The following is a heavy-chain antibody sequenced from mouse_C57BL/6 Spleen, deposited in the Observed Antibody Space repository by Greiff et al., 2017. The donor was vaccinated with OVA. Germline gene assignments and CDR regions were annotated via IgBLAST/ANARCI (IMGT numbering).Heavy chain of an antibody. V-gene: IGHV1-82*01. CDR2: IYPGDGDP. J-gene: IGHJ2*01. Sequence: QVQLQQSGPELVKPGASVKISCKASGYAFSSSWMNWVKQRPGRGLEWIGRIYPGDGDPNYNGKFKGKATLTADKSSSTAYMQLSSLTSEDSAVYFCASPYYYGIFDYWGQGTTLTVSS. D-gene: IGHD1-1*01. CDR1: GYAFSSSW. CDR3: ASPYYYGIFDY.